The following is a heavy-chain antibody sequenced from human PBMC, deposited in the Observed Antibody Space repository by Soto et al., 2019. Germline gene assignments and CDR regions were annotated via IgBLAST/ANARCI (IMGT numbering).Heavy chain of an antibody. CDR2: IDPSDSYT. D-gene: IGHD6-13*01. CDR1: GYSFTSYW. J-gene: IGHJ3*02. Sequence: PGESLKISCKGSGYSFTSYWISWVRQMPGKGLEWMGRIDPSDSYTNYSPSFQGHVTISADKSISTAYLQWSSLKASDTAMYYCAFEQQLVLFGVFDIWGKGTMATVPS. CDR3: AFEQQLVLFGVFDI. V-gene: IGHV5-10-1*01.